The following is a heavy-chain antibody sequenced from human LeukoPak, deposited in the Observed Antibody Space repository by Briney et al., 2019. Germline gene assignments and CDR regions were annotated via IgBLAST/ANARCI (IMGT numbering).Heavy chain of an antibody. CDR3: ARGGCSSTSCYEVYYYYGMDV. CDR2: INPNSGGT. CDR1: GGTFSSYA. D-gene: IGHD2-2*01. Sequence: ASVKVSCKASGGTFSSYAISWVRQAPGQGLEWMGWINPNSGGTNYAQKFQGRVTMTRDTSISTAYMELSRLRSDDTAVYYCARGGCSSTSCYEVYYYYGMDVWGQGTTVTVSS. J-gene: IGHJ6*02. V-gene: IGHV1-2*02.